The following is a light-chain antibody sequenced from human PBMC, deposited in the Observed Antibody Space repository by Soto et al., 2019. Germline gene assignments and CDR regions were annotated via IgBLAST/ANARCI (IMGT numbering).Light chain of an antibody. Sequence: SYELTQPPSVSVAPGQTASITCGGNNIGSKSVHWCQQKPGQAPVLVVYDDSDRPSGIPERFSGSNSGHTATLTISRVEAGDEADYFCQVWDTTTDHPGVFGVGTKLTV. J-gene: IGLJ2*01. CDR1: NIGSKS. CDR3: QVWDTTTDHPGV. CDR2: DDS. V-gene: IGLV3-21*02.